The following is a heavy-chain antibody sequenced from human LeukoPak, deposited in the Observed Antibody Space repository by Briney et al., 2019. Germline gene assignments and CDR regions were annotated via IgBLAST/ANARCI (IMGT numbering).Heavy chain of an antibody. CDR2: IRYDGSNK. D-gene: IGHD3-22*01. CDR1: RFTFSSYG. J-gene: IGHJ4*02. V-gene: IGHV3-30*02. Sequence: TGGSLRLSCAASRFTFSSYGMHWVRQAPGKGLEWVAFIRYDGSNKYYADSVKGRFTISRDNSKNTLYLQMNSLRAEDTAVYYCAKKGYYDGSGYYMYYFDHWGQGTLVTVSS. CDR3: AKKGYYDGSGYYMYYFDH.